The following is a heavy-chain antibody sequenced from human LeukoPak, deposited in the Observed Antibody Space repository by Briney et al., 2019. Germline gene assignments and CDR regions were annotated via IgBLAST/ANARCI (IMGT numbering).Heavy chain of an antibody. CDR1: GYTFTSYG. Sequence: ASVKVSCKASGYTFTSYGISWVRQAPGQGLEWMGWISAYNGNTNYAQKLQGRVTMTTDTSTSTAYMELRRLRSDDTAVFYCARDRPLTGSTNYYYGLDVWGQGTTVTVSS. D-gene: IGHD1-7*01. CDR3: ARDRPLTGSTNYYYGLDV. J-gene: IGHJ6*02. CDR2: ISAYNGNT. V-gene: IGHV1-18*01.